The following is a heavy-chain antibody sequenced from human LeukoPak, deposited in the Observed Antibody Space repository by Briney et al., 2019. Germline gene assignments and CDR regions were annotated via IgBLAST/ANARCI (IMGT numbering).Heavy chain of an antibody. D-gene: IGHD7-27*01. CDR2: IGIDDTTI. CDR3: ARDLNWAFDY. Sequence: GGSLRLSCAASGFSFNSYTINWVRQAPGKGLEWVSYIGIDDTTIWYADSVKGRFTISRDIAKSTLYLQMNSLRDADTAVYYCARDLNWAFDYWGQGTLVTVSS. V-gene: IGHV3-48*02. CDR1: GFSFNSYT. J-gene: IGHJ4*02.